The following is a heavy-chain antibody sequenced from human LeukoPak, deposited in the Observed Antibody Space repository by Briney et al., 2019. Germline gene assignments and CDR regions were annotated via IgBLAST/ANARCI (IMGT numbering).Heavy chain of an antibody. V-gene: IGHV4-34*01. CDR1: GGSFSGYY. D-gene: IGHD3-3*01. CDR2: INHSGST. Sequence: SSETLSLTCAVYGGSFSGYYWSWIRQPPGKGLEWIGEINHSGSTNYNPSLESRVTISVDTSKNQFSLKLSSVTAADTAVYYCARGLTIFGVVPIQRGFDPWGQGTLVTVSS. J-gene: IGHJ5*02. CDR3: ARGLTIFGVVPIQRGFDP.